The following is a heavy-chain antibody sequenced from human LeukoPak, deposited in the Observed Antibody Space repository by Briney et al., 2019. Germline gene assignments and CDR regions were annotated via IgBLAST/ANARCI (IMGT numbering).Heavy chain of an antibody. CDR3: VKDLMGGSYSFDY. CDR1: GFIFTTYG. D-gene: IGHD3-16*01. Sequence: GGSLRLSCAASGFIFTTYGMHWVRQAPGRGLEWLAFIQFEERFTLYKDSVKGRFTISRDDSKNTLHLQMNSLRSEDTAIYYCVKDLMGGSYSFDYWGQGTMVTVSS. CDR2: IQFEERFT. J-gene: IGHJ4*02. V-gene: IGHV3-30*02.